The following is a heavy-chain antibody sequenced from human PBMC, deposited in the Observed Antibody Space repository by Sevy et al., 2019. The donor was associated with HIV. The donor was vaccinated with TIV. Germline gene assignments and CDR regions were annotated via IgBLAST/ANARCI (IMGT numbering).Heavy chain of an antibody. J-gene: IGHJ4*02. Sequence: SETLSLTCSVSGGSISSYFWTWVRQSPGKGLEWIGNIYFTGNTDYSPSLKSRVTLSLDTSTSQFSLTLKSVTAADTAIYFCARDSTPRPRVLDYWGQGTLVTVSS. CDR2: IYFTGNT. D-gene: IGHD6-6*01. V-gene: IGHV4-59*01. CDR3: ARDSTPRPRVLDY. CDR1: GGSISSYF.